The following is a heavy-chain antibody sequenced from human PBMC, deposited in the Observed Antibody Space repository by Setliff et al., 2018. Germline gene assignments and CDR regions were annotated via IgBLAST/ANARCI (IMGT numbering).Heavy chain of an antibody. J-gene: IGHJ1*01. CDR3: ARVDFTMIQGVLGL. D-gene: IGHD3-10*01. V-gene: IGHV4-39*07. CDR1: GGAVSRTSHY. Sequence: PSETLSLXXXXXGGAVSRTSHYWGWIRQPPGKGMEWIGSVYYSGYTYYNPSLQSRVTISVDMSKNHFSMKLTSVTAADTAVYYCARVDFTMIQGVLGLWGQGTLVTVSS. CDR2: VYYSGYT.